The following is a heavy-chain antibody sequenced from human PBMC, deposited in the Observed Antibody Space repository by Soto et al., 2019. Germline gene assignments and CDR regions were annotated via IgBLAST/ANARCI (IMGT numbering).Heavy chain of an antibody. D-gene: IGHD6-19*01. V-gene: IGHV3-33*01. CDR1: GFTFSGHA. Sequence: QVQLVESGGGVAQPGRSLRLSCTVSGFTFSGHAMHWVRQAPGKGLEWVTQIWYDGSNKYYAESVKGRFTISRDNSKITLYRQMNSLRVEDTAVYYCARDGQGLAPYALDVWGQGTSVTVSS. J-gene: IGHJ6*02. CDR3: ARDGQGLAPYALDV. CDR2: IWYDGSNK.